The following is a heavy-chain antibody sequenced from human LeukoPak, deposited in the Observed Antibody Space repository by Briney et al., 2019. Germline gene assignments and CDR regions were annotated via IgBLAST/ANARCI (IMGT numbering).Heavy chain of an antibody. CDR2: IYYSGST. D-gene: IGHD3-3*01. CDR3: ARHGDYDFWSGYSGPIDY. CDR1: GGSISSGGYY. V-gene: IGHV4-31*03. Sequence: SETLSLTCTVSGGSISSGGYYWSWIRQHPGKGLEWIGYIYYSGSTYYNPSLKSRVTISVDTSKNQFSLKLSSVTAADTAVYYCARHGDYDFWSGYSGPIDYWGQGTLVTVSS. J-gene: IGHJ4*02.